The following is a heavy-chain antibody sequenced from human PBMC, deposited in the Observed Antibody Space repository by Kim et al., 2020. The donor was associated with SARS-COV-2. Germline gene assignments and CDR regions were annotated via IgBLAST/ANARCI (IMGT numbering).Heavy chain of an antibody. CDR3: ARRPDAFDI. V-gene: IGHV4-39*01. CDR2: IYYSGST. CDR1: GGSISSSSYY. J-gene: IGHJ3*02. Sequence: SETLSLTFTVSGGSISSSSYYWGWIRQPPGKGLEWIGSIYYSGSTYYNPSLKSRVTISVDTSKNQFSLKLSSATAADTAVYYCARRPDAFDIWGQGTMVT.